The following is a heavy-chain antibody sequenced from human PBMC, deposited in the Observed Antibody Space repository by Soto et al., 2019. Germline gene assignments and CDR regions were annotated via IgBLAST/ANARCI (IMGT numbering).Heavy chain of an antibody. CDR2: ISSSGSTI. D-gene: IGHD5-18*01. J-gene: IGHJ4*02. CDR3: ARGLLIQLWFFDY. CDR1: GFTFSSYE. Sequence: GGSLRLSCAASGFTFSSYEMNWVRQAPGKGLEWVSYISSSGSTIYYAASVKGRFTISRDNAKNSLYLQMNSLRAEDTAVYYCARGLLIQLWFFDYWGQGTLVTVSS. V-gene: IGHV3-48*03.